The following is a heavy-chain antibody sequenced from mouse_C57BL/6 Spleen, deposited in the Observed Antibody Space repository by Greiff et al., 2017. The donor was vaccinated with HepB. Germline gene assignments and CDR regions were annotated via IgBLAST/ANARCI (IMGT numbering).Heavy chain of an antibody. J-gene: IGHJ2*01. CDR3: AREGGDYDGVDY. CDR2: INPSTGGT. V-gene: IGHV1-43*01. D-gene: IGHD2-4*01. CDR1: GYSFTGYY. Sequence: EVQLVESGPELVKPGASVKISCKASGYSFTGYYMHWVKQSSEKSLEWIGEINPSTGGTSYNQKFKGKATLTVDKSSSTAYMQLKSLTSEDSAVYYCAREGGDYDGVDYWGQGTTLTVSS.